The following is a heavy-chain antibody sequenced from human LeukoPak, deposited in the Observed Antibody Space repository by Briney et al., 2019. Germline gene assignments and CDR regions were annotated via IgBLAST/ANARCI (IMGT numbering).Heavy chain of an antibody. J-gene: IGHJ3*02. CDR1: GFTFDDYA. CDR2: ISWNSGSI. CDR3: AKAPERWLQSDAFDI. Sequence: GGSLRLSCAASGFTFDDYAMHWVRQAPGKGLEWVSGISWNSGSIGYADSVKGRFTISRDNAKNSLYLQMNSLRAEDTALYYCAKAPERWLQSDAFDIWGQGAMVTVFS. D-gene: IGHD5-12*01. V-gene: IGHV3-9*01.